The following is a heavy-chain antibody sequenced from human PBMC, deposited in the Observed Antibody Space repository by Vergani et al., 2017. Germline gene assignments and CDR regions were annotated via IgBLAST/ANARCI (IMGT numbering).Heavy chain of an antibody. CDR3: AREYCSGGSCFPFDY. CDR1: GFTFSTYD. J-gene: IGHJ4*02. CDR2: IGTAGDT. V-gene: IGHV3-13*01. Sequence: EVQLLESGGGLAQPGGSLRLSCAASGFTFSTYDMHWVRQATGKGLEWVSAIGTAGDTYYPGSVKGRFTISRDNAKNSLYLQMNSLRAEDTAVYYCAREYCSGGSCFPFDYWGQGTLVTVSS. D-gene: IGHD2-15*01.